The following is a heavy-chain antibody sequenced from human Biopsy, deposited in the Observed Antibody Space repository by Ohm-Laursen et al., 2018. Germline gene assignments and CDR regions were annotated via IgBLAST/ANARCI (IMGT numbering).Heavy chain of an antibody. D-gene: IGHD4-17*01. CDR1: EFTFSGYS. Sequence: SLRLSCAASEFTFSGYSMNRVRQAPGRGLEWVSIIGVDGRTIYYADSVKGRFTISRDNSKNTLYLQMNSLRADDTAVYYCAKSGIGTVTRHFDLWGQGTLVTVSS. CDR3: AKSGIGTVTRHFDL. J-gene: IGHJ4*02. CDR2: IGVDGRTI. V-gene: IGHV3-23*01.